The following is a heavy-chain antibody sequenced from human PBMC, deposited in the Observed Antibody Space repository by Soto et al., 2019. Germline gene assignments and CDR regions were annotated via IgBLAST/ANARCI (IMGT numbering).Heavy chain of an antibody. CDR3: ARGGVPIPRSGFDY. CDR1: GFTFSSYD. J-gene: IGHJ4*02. Sequence: PGGSLRLSCAASGFTFSSYDMHWVRQATGKGLEWVSAIGTAGDTYYPGSVKGRFTISRENAKNSLYLQMNSLRAGDTAVYYCARGGVPIPRSGFDYWGQGTLVTVS. D-gene: IGHD2-8*01. CDR2: IGTAGDT. V-gene: IGHV3-13*01.